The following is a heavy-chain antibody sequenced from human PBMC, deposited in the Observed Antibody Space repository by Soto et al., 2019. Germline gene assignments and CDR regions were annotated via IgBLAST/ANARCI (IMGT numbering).Heavy chain of an antibody. D-gene: IGHD3-3*01. CDR1: GFTFSDYY. J-gene: IGHJ6*02. CDR3: ARDRYSYYDFWSGSLPYYYYGMDV. CDR2: ISSRASTI. V-gene: IGHV3-11*04. Sequence: GGSLRLSCAASGFTFSDYYMNWIRQAPGKGLEWVSYISSRASTIYYADSVKGRFTISRDNAKNSLYLQMNSLRAEDTAVYYCARDRYSYYDFWSGSLPYYYYGMDVWGQGTTVTVSS.